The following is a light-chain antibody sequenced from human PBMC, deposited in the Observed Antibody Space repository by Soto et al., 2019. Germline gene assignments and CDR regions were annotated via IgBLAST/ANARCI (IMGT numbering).Light chain of an antibody. CDR1: QTVTSNN. J-gene: IGKJ2*01. CDR2: GAS. V-gene: IGKV3-20*01. Sequence: EIVLTQSPGTLSLSPGERATLSCRASQTVTSNNLAWYQQKPGQTPRLLIHGASSSATGIPDRFSGSGSGTDFTLTINRLEPEDFAVYYCQQYGSSLPFTFGQGTKLEIK. CDR3: QQYGSSLPFT.